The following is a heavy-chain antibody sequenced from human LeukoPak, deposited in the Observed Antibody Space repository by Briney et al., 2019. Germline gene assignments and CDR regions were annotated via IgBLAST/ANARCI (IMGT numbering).Heavy chain of an antibody. V-gene: IGHV4-39*01. J-gene: IGHJ4*02. CDR3: AMRRDGYTFDN. CDR1: GGSISSSSYY. Sequence: SETLSLTCTVSGGSISSSSYYWGWIRQPPGKGLEWIGTIHYSETTYYNPSLKTRVIISVDTSKNQFSLKLSSVTAADTALYYCAMRRDGYTFDNWGQGTLVTVSS. D-gene: IGHD5-24*01. CDR2: IHYSETT.